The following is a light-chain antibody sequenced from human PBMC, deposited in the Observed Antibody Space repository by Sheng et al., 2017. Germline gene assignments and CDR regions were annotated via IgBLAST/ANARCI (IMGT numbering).Light chain of an antibody. CDR2: GAS. CDR3: QQYNNWPLT. J-gene: IGKJ5*01. Sequence: EVVMTQSPATLSVSPGERATLSCRASHSVIINLAWYQQKPGQAPRLLIYGASTRATGIPARFSGSGSGTEFTLTISSLQSEDFAVYYCQQYNNWPLTFGQGTRLEIK. CDR1: HSVIIN. V-gene: IGKV3-15*01.